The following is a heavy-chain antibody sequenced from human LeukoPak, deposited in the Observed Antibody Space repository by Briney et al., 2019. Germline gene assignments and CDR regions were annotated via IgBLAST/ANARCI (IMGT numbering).Heavy chain of an antibody. J-gene: IGHJ4*02. CDR1: GYSISSGYY. V-gene: IGHV4-38-2*01. CDR3: ARTVYMGGRGGFYFDH. Sequence: SETLSLTCAVSGYSISSGYYWGWIRQPPGKGLEWIGSIHHSGNTYYNASLKSRVTISVDTSKNQLSLKLSSVTAADTAVYYCARTVYMGGRGGFYFDHWAREPWSPSPQ. D-gene: IGHD3-16*01. CDR2: IHHSGNT.